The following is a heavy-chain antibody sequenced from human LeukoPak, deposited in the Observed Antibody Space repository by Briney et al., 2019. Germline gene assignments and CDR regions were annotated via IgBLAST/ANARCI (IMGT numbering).Heavy chain of an antibody. D-gene: IGHD6-13*01. CDR3: AKDYSSSWPNYYYMDV. Sequence: GGSLRLSCAASGFTFDDYAMHWVRQAPGKGLEWVSGISWNSGSIGYADSVKGRFTISRDNAKNSLYLQMNSLRAEDTALYYCAKDYSSSWPNYYYMDVWGKGTTVTISS. J-gene: IGHJ6*03. CDR1: GFTFDDYA. CDR2: ISWNSGSI. V-gene: IGHV3-9*01.